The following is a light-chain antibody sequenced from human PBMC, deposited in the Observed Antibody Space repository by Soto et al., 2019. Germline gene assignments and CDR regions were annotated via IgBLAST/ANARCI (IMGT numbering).Light chain of an antibody. J-gene: IGLJ3*02. V-gene: IGLV8-61*01. CDR1: SGSVSTSYY. Sequence: QTVVTQEPSFSVSPGRTVTLTCGLSSGSVSTSYYPSWYQQTPGQAPRTLIYNTNTRSSGVPDRFSRSILGNNAALTITGAQADDESDYYCVLYMGSGTWVFGGGTKLTVL. CDR2: NTN. CDR3: VLYMGSGTWV.